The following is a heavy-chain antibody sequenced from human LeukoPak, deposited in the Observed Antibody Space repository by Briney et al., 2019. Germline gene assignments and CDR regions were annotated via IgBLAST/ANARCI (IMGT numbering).Heavy chain of an antibody. CDR2: ISGSGGST. V-gene: IGHV3-23*01. J-gene: IGHJ4*02. D-gene: IGHD1-26*01. CDR1: GFTFRSYG. Sequence: PGGSLRLSCVASGFTFRSYGMSCVRQAPGKGLEWVSAISGSGGSTYYADSVKGRFTISRDNSKNTLYLQMNSLRAEDTAVYYCAKSGPPGGWEKNFDYWGQGTLVTVSS. CDR3: AKSGPPGGWEKNFDY.